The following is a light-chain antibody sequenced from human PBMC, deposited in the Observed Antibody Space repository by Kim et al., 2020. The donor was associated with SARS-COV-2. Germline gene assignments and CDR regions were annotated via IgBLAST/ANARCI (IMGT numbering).Light chain of an antibody. CDR1: ALAKQF. J-gene: IGLJ1*01. CDR3: QSEDNSGTDLV. Sequence: SYELTQPPSVSVSPGQTARITCSGDALAKQFAFWYQQRPGKSTELVIYKDTERPSGIPERFSGSSSGTTVTLTISGVQAEDEADYYCQSEDNSGTDLVFG. CDR2: KDT. V-gene: IGLV3-25*03.